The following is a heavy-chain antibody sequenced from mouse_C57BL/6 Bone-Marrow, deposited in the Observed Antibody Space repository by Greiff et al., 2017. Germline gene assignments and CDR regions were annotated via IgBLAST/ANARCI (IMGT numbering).Heavy chain of an antibody. CDR2: LSSGGSYT. V-gene: IGHV5-6*01. D-gene: IGHD1-1*01. Sequence: EVKVVESGGDLVKPGGSLKLSCAASGFTFSSYGMSWVRPTPDQRLEWVATLSSGGSYTYYPDSVKGRFTISRDNAKNTLYRQMSSLKSEDTAMYYCARQEIYYCVSSYDWFAYWGQGTLVTVSA. CDR1: GFTFSSYG. J-gene: IGHJ3*01. CDR3: ARQEIYYCVSSYDWFAY.